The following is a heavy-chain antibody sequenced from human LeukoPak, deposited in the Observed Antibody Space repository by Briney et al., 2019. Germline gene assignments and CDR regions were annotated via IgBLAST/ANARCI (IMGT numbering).Heavy chain of an antibody. V-gene: IGHV3-7*01. Sequence: GGSLRLSCAASGFTFSHYWTSWVRQAPGKGLEWVANIKEDVSEKHYVDSVKGRFTISRDNAKNSLYLQMNSLRAEDTAVYYCARNKRGDIWGQGTLVTVSS. D-gene: IGHD1/OR15-1a*01. CDR2: IKEDVSEK. CDR1: GFTFSHYW. J-gene: IGHJ4*02. CDR3: ARNKRGDI.